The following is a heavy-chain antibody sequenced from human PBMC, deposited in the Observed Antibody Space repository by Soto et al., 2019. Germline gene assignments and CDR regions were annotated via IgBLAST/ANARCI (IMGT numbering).Heavy chain of an antibody. CDR1: GFTFGDYA. Sequence: EEQLVESGGGSVQPGRSLRLSCTGSGFTFGDYAVTWFRQAPGKGREWVGFIRSKVYVGTTEYAASVAGRFSISRDDSKSIAYLQMDSLRIEDTALYFCTRDWRVTVTTTFLWGQGTLVTVSA. CDR3: TRDWRVTVTTTFL. CDR2: IRSKVYVGTT. J-gene: IGHJ4*02. D-gene: IGHD4-17*01. V-gene: IGHV3-49*03.